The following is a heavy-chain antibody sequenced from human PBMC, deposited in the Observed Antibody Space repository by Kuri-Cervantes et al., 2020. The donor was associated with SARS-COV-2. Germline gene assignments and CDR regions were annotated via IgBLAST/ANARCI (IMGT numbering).Heavy chain of an antibody. J-gene: IGHJ3*02. CDR1: GDSVSSNSAA. Sequence: SETLSLTCAISGDSVSSNSAAWNWIRQSPSRGLEWLGRTYYRSKWYNDYAVSVKSRITINPDTSKNQFSLKLSSVTAADTAVYYCARQTRITMIVVVIGPGAFDIWGQGTMVTVSS. CDR2: TYYRSKWYN. V-gene: IGHV6-1*01. D-gene: IGHD3-22*01. CDR3: ARQTRITMIVVVIGPGAFDI.